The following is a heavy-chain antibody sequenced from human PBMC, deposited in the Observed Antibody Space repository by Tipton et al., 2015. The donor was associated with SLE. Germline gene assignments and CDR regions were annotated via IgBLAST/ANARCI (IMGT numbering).Heavy chain of an antibody. CDR3: ARDSIYYDILTGYYDNDYYYGMDV. CDR1: GGSISSSSYY. V-gene: IGHV4-39*07. CDR2: IYYSGST. J-gene: IGHJ6*02. Sequence: TLSLTCTVSGGSISSSSYYWGWIRQPPGKGLVWIGSIYYSGSTYYNPSLKSRVTISVDTSKNQFSLKLCSVTGADTAVYYCARDSIYYDILTGYYDNDYYYGMDVWGQGTTVTVSS. D-gene: IGHD3-9*01.